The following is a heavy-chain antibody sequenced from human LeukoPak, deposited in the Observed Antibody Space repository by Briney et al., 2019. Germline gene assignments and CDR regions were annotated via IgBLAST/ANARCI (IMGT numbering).Heavy chain of an antibody. CDR1: GFTSDDYA. CDR2: ISGDDGST. Sequence: GGSLRLSCAASGFTSDDYAMHWVRQAPGKGLEWVSLISGDDGSTYYADSVKGRFTISRPNSKNSLCLQMNSLRTEDTALYYCAKAPYYYDLSGGFDYSGQATQLSDSS. D-gene: IGHD3-22*01. CDR3: AKAPYYYDLSGGFDY. J-gene: IGHJ4*02. V-gene: IGHV3-43*02.